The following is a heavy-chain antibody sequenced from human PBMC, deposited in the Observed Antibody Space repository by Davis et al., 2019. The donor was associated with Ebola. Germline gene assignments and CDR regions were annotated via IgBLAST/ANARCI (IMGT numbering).Heavy chain of an antibody. J-gene: IGHJ4*02. Sequence: GESLKISCKTSGYTFLNSYIAWVRQIPGKGLEWMWIIYPGDSDTRYSPSFRGQVTISADKSFSTAYLQWSGLKASDTAMYYCARMGKSYYDSLWDYWGQGTLVTVSS. D-gene: IGHD3-10*01. CDR3: ARMGKSYYDSLWDY. V-gene: IGHV5-51*01. CDR1: GYTFLNSY. CDR2: IYPGDSDT.